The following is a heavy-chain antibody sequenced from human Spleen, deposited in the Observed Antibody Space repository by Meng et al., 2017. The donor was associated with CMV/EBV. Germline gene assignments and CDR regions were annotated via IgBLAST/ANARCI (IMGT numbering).Heavy chain of an antibody. CDR3: ARGKKDITMIVVVRSYNWFDP. J-gene: IGHJ5*02. CDR2: INHSGST. D-gene: IGHD3-22*01. Sequence: SETLSLTCAVYGGSFSGYYWSWIRQPPGKGLEWVGEINHSGSTNYNPSLKSRVTISVDTSKNQFSLKLSSVTAADTAVYYCARGKKDITMIVVVRSYNWFDPWGQGTLVTVSS. CDR1: GGSFSGYY. V-gene: IGHV4-34*01.